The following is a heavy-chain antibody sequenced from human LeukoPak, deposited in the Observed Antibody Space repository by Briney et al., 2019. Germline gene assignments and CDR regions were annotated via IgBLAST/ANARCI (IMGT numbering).Heavy chain of an antibody. V-gene: IGHV3-23*01. CDR2: ISGSGGST. CDR1: GFTFSSYA. Sequence: GGSLRLSCAASGFTFSSYAMSWVRQAPGKGLEWVSAISGSGGSTYYADSVKGRFTISRDNAKNSLYLQMNSLRVEDTAVYYCARVRDSSAWNIGFDYWGQGTLVTVSS. D-gene: IGHD6-19*01. CDR3: ARVRDSSAWNIGFDY. J-gene: IGHJ4*02.